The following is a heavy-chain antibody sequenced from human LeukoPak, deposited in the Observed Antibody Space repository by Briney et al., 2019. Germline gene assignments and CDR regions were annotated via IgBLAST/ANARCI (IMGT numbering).Heavy chain of an antibody. Sequence: GGSLRLSCAASGFTFSSYGMHWVRQAPGKGLEWVAVISYDGSNKYYADSVKGRFTISRDNAKNSLYLQMNSLRAEDTAVYYCARDTYDFWSGYPLGVGNPPYYYYGMDVWGQGTTVTVSS. CDR1: GFTFSSYG. J-gene: IGHJ6*02. V-gene: IGHV3-30*03. D-gene: IGHD3-3*01. CDR3: ARDTYDFWSGYPLGVGNPPYYYYGMDV. CDR2: ISYDGSNK.